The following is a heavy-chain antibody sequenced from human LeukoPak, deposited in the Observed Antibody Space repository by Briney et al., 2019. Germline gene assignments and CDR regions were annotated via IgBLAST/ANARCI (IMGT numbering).Heavy chain of an antibody. J-gene: IGHJ5*02. D-gene: IGHD2-15*01. CDR3: AKDRGKSYCSGGSCLTNWFDP. CDR2: IKSKTDGGTT. CDR1: GFTFSNAW. Sequence: KSGGSLRLSCAASGFTFSNAWMSWVRQAPGKGLEWVGRIKSKTDGGTTDYAAPVKGRFTISRDDSKNTLYLQMNSLRAEDTAVYYCAKDRGKSYCSGGSCLTNWFDPWGQGTLVTVSS. V-gene: IGHV3-15*01.